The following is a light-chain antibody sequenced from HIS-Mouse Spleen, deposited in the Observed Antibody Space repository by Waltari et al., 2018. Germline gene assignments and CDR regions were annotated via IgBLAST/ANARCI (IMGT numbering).Light chain of an antibody. V-gene: IGKV1-9*01. J-gene: IGKJ4*01. Sequence: DIQLTQSPSFLSASVGDRVTITCRASQGISSYLAWYQQKPGTAPKLLIYAASTLQSGVPSRFSGSGSGTEFTLTISSLQPEDFATYYCQQLNSYPPTFGGGTKVEIK. CDR3: QQLNSYPPT. CDR2: AAS. CDR1: QGISSY.